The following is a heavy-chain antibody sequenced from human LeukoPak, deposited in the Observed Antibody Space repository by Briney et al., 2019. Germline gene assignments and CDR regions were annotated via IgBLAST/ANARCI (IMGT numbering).Heavy chain of an antibody. CDR3: AREVEMATIY. Sequence: MSSETLSLTCTVSGGSISSGSYYWSWIRQPAGKGLEWIGRIYTSGSTNYNPSLKSRVTISVDTSKNQFSLKLSSVTAADTAVYYCAREVEMATIYWGQGTLVTVSS. D-gene: IGHD5-24*01. CDR2: IYTSGST. V-gene: IGHV4-61*02. CDR1: GGSISSGSYY. J-gene: IGHJ4*02.